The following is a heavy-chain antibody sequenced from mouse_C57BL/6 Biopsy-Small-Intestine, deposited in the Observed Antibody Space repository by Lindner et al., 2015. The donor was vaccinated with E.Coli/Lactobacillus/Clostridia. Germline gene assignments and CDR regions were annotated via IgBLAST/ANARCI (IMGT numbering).Heavy chain of an antibody. D-gene: IGHD1-1*01. CDR2: ISYSGST. Sequence: VQLQESGPGLAKPSQTLSLTCSATGYSITSDYWNWIRKFPGNKLEYMGYISYSGSTYYNPSLKSRISITRDTSKNQYYLQLNSVTTEDTATYYCARYSRYGSSPLYWYFDVWGTGTTVTVSS. CDR1: GYSITSDY. V-gene: IGHV3-8*01. CDR3: ARYSRYGSSPLYWYFDV. J-gene: IGHJ1*03.